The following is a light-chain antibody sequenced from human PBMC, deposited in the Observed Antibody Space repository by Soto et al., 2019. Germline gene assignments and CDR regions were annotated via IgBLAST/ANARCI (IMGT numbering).Light chain of an antibody. Sequence: EVVLTQSPVTLSLSPGERATLSCRASQSFRGLLAWYQQRLGQAPRLLIYGASSGATGIPDRFSGSGSGTDFTLTISRLEPEDFAIYYCQQYGGVPYTFGQGTKLEIK. CDR1: QSFRGL. J-gene: IGKJ2*01. V-gene: IGKV3-20*01. CDR2: GAS. CDR3: QQYGGVPYT.